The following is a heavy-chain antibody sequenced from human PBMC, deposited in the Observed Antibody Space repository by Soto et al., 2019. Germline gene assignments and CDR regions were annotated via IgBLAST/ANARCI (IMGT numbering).Heavy chain of an antibody. J-gene: IGHJ4*02. CDR2: ISSNGGIT. CDR1: GFTISSYD. Sequence: GSLRLSCAASGFTISSYDRHWVRQAPGKGLEYISAISSNGGITYYASSVKGRFTISRDNSKNTLYLQMGSLRAEDMAVYYCVRDPSFDYWGQGTLVTVSS. V-gene: IGHV3-64*01. CDR3: VRDPSFDY.